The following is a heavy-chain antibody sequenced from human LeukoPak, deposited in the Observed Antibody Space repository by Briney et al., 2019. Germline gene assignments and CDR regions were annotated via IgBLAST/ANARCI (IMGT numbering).Heavy chain of an antibody. J-gene: IGHJ6*03. CDR1: GGSISSYY. V-gene: IGHV4-59*01. Sequence: SETLSLTCSVSGGSISSYYWSWIRQPPGKGLEWSGNIYYSGSTNYNPSLKSRVTISVDTSKNQFSLKLSSVTAADTAVYYCARDRGGYSSGYYYYMGVWGKGTTVTISS. CDR3: ARDRGGYSSGYYYYMGV. CDR2: IYYSGST. D-gene: IGHD5-18*01.